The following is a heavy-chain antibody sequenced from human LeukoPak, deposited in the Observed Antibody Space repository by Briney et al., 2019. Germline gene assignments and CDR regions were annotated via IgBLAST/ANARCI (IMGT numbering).Heavy chain of an antibody. J-gene: IGHJ1*01. CDR2: IYYSGST. D-gene: IGHD6-13*01. V-gene: IGHV4-59*01. CDR3: ASVYSSTEYFQH. CDR1: GGSISSYY. Sequence: PSETLSLTCTVSGGSISSYYWSWIRQPPGKGLEWIGYIYYSGSTNYNPSLKSRVTISVDTSKNQFSLKLSSVTAADTAVYYCASVYSSTEYFQHWGQGTLVTVSS.